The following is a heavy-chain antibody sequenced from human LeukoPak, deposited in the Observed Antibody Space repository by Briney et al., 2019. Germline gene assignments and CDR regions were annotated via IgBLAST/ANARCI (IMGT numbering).Heavy chain of an antibody. CDR3: ARAEGAAYSSGWYEMDGFDI. CDR2: ISSNGGST. J-gene: IGHJ3*02. V-gene: IGHV3-64*01. Sequence: PGGSLRLSCAASGFTFSSYAMHWVRQAPGKGLEYVSAISSNGGSTYYANSVKGRFTISRDNSKNTLYLQMGSLRAEDMAVYYCARAEGAAYSSGWYEMDGFDIWGQGTMVTVSS. CDR1: GFTFSSYA. D-gene: IGHD6-19*01.